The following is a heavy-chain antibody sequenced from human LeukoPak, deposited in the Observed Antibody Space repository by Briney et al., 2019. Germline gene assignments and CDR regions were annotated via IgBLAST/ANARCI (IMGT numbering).Heavy chain of an antibody. CDR2: IYHSGST. CDR3: ARDRAGEQSDY. D-gene: IGHD1/OR15-1a*01. J-gene: IGHJ4*02. V-gene: IGHV4-38-2*02. Sequence: SETLSLTCTVSGYSISSGYYWGWIRQPPGKGLEWIGSIYHSGSTYYNPSLKSRVTISVDTSKNQFSLKLSSVTAADTAVYYCARDRAGEQSDYWGQGTLVTVSS. CDR1: GYSISSGYY.